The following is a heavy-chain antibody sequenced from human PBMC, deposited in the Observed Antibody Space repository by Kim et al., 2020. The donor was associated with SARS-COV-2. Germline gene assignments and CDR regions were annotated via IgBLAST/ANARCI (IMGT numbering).Heavy chain of an antibody. CDR3: ARDQRRVQWFGAGPDY. CDR1: GFTFDDYA. Sequence: GGSLRLSCAASGFTFDDYAMHWVRQAPGKGLEWISSVDWSGGSRVYADSVKGRFTISRDNTENSLFLQMNGLRVEDTAFYYCARDQRRVQWFGAGPDYWGEGTLATAS. D-gene: IGHD3-10*01. V-gene: IGHV3-9*01. J-gene: IGHJ4*02. CDR2: VDWSGGSR.